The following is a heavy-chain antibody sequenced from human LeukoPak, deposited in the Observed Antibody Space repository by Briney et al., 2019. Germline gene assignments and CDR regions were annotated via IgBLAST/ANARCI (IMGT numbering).Heavy chain of an antibody. D-gene: IGHD3-16*01. J-gene: IGHJ3*01. V-gene: IGHV1-2*02. CDR1: GYTLTDNH. CDR3: ARELGINAFDV. Sequence: ASVKVSCKTSGYTLTDNHLYWVRQAPGQGPEWMGWIDPNSGVTNFAQNFQGRLTMPSDTPINTAYMELSRLTSDDTAVYYCARELGINAFDVWGQGTMVTVSS. CDR2: IDPNSGVT.